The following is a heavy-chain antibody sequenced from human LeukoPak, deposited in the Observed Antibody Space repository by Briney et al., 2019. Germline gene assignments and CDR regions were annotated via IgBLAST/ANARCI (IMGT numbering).Heavy chain of an antibody. D-gene: IGHD2-8*02. CDR3: ARGPGGYPIDK. Sequence: SEPLSLTCTVSVDSISRHYGTGIRHPPERRLECIGYVHYTGSTDYNPSLMSRVTISVDTSKNQFSLKLSSVTAADTAVYYCARGPGGYPIDKWGQGTLVTVSS. CDR2: VHYTGST. CDR1: VDSISRHY. J-gene: IGHJ4*02. V-gene: IGHV4-59*11.